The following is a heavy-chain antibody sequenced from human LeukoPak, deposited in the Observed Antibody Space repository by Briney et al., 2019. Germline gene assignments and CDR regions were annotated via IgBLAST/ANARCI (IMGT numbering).Heavy chain of an antibody. CDR2: ISGSGGST. Sequence: GGSLRLSCAASGFIFKNFGMYWVRQAPGKGLEWVSAISGSGGSTYYADSVKGRFTISRDNAKNSLYLQMNSLRAEDTAVYYCARGRGSDYYDSPPVWGQGTLVTVSS. J-gene: IGHJ4*02. D-gene: IGHD3-22*01. CDR3: ARGRGSDYYDSPPV. V-gene: IGHV3-23*01. CDR1: GFIFKNFG.